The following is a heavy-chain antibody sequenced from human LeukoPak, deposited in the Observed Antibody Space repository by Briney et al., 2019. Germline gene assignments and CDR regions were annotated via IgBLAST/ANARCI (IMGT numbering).Heavy chain of an antibody. CDR3: ARGLGYCSGGSCYPFGY. V-gene: IGHV4-59*01. Sequence: SSETLSLTCTVSGGSISSYYWSWIRQPPGKGLEWIGYIYYSGSTNYSPSLQSRVTISVDTSKNQFSLNLSSVTAADTAVYYCARGLGYCSGGSCYPFGYWGQGTLVTVSS. D-gene: IGHD2-15*01. CDR2: IYYSGST. J-gene: IGHJ4*02. CDR1: GGSISSYY.